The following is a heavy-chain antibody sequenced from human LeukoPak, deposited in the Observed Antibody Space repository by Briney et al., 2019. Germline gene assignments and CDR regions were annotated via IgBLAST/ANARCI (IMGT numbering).Heavy chain of an antibody. V-gene: IGHV1-18*01. D-gene: IGHD3-9*01. J-gene: IGHJ4*02. CDR2: ISAYNGNT. Sequence: GASVKVSCKASGYTFTSYGISWVRQAPGQGLEWMGWISAYNGNTNYAQKLQGRVTMTTDTSTSTAYMELRSLRSDDTAVYYCAQLGPGDILTAADYWGQGTLVTVSS. CDR3: AQLGPGDILTAADY. CDR1: GYTFTSYG.